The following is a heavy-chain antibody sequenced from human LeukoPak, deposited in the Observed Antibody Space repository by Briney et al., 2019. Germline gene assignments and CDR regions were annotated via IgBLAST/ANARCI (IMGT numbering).Heavy chain of an antibody. CDR2: IKAGNGDT. CDR3: ARDDCGDTCYPGGY. J-gene: IGHJ4*02. V-gene: IGHV1-3*01. Sequence: GASVKVFCKASGYIFTKYVVHWVRQAPGQRPEWMGWIKAGNGDTKYSQNFQDRLTITRDTSASTVYMELSSLTSEDTALYYCARDDCGDTCYPGGYWGQGTLVTVSS. D-gene: IGHD2-21*01. CDR1: GYIFTKYV.